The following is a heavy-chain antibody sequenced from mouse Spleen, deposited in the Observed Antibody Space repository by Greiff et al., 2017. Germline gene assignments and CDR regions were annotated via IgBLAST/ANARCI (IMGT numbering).Heavy chain of an antibody. V-gene: IGHV1-54*01. J-gene: IGHJ4*01. Sequence: VQLQQSGAELVRPGTSVKVSCKASGYAFTNYLIEWVKQRPGQGLEWIGVINPGSGGTNYNEKFKGKATLTADKSSSTAYMQLSSLTSEDSAVYFCARCYDGYSVGAMDYWGQGTSVTVSS. CDR1: GYAFTNYL. D-gene: IGHD2-3*01. CDR3: ARCYDGYSVGAMDY. CDR2: INPGSGGT.